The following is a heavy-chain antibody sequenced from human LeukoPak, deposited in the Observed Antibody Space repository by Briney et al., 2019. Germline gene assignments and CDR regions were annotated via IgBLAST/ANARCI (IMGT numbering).Heavy chain of an antibody. CDR2: ISSSSSYI. J-gene: IGHJ4*02. Sequence: GGSLRLSCAASGFTFSSYSMNWVRQASGKGLEWVSSISSSSSYIYYADSVKGRFTISRDNAKNSLYLQMNSLRAEDTAVYYCARDLTMVRGAIGYWGQGTLVTVSS. CDR3: ARDLTMVRGAIGY. CDR1: GFTFSSYS. V-gene: IGHV3-21*01. D-gene: IGHD3-10*01.